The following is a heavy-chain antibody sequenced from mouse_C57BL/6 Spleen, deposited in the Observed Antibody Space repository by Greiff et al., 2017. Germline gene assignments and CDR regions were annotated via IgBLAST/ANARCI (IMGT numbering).Heavy chain of an antibody. J-gene: IGHJ1*03. CDR3: TRTGKRGYFDV. V-gene: IGHV1-5*01. Sequence: EVQRVESGTVLARPGASVKMSCKTSGYTFTSYWMHWVKQRPGQGLEWIGAIYPGNSDTSYNQKFKGKAKLTAVTSASTAYMELSSLTNEDSAVYYCTRTGKRGYFDVWGTGTTVTVSS. CDR1: GYTFTSYW. D-gene: IGHD4-1*01. CDR2: IYPGNSDT.